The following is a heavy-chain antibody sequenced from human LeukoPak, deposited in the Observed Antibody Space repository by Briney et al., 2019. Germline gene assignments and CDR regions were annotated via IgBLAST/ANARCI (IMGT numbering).Heavy chain of an antibody. CDR3: ARGRSTGYPYYFEY. V-gene: IGHV1-8*03. CDR1: GYTFTSYG. J-gene: IGHJ4*02. D-gene: IGHD5-12*01. CDR2: MNPNSGST. Sequence: ASVKASCKASGYTFTSYGINWVRQATGQGLEWMGWMNPNSGSTGYAQKFQGRVTITRNTSISTAYMELSGLRSEDTAVYYCARGRSTGYPYYFEYWGQGTLVTVSS.